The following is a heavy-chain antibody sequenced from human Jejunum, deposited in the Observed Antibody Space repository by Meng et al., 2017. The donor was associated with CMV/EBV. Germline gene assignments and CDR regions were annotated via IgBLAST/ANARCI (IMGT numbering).Heavy chain of an antibody. CDR3: ATPVKHYAAWGGYPPFDF. V-gene: IGHV1-69*06. D-gene: IGHD5-12*01. CDR1: FNNYA. CDR2: IISVDGTT. Sequence: FNNYAMSWGRQAPGQGLEWMGGIISVDGTTKYAEKFRDRVTITADKSTTTAYLEMSSLRSDDTALYYCATPVKHYAAWGGYPPFDFWGQGTLVTVSS. J-gene: IGHJ4*02.